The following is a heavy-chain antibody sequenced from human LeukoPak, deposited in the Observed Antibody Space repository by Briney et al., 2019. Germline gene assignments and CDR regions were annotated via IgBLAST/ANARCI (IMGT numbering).Heavy chain of an antibody. CDR1: GFTVSSNY. Sequence: QPGGSLRLSCAASGFTVSSNYMSWVRQAPGKGLEWVSVIYSGGSTYYADSVKGRFTISRDNSKNTLYLQMNSLRAEDTAVYYCARPYYYDSSGLTDTFDYWGQGTLVTVSS. CDR3: ARPYYYDSSGLTDTFDY. D-gene: IGHD3-22*01. J-gene: IGHJ4*02. CDR2: IYSGGST. V-gene: IGHV3-66*04.